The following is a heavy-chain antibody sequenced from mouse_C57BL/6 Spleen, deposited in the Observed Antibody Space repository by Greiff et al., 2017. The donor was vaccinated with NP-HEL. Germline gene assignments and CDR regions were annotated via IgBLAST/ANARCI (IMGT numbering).Heavy chain of an antibody. Sequence: EVKLQQSGPELVKPGASVKISCKASGYTFTDYYMNWVKQSHGKSLEWIGDINPNNGGTSYNQKFKGKATLTVDKSSSTAYMELRSLTSEDSAVYYCARSYSNFYWYFDVWGTGTTVTVSS. V-gene: IGHV1-26*01. CDR3: ARSYSNFYWYFDV. CDR1: GYTFTDYY. D-gene: IGHD2-5*01. J-gene: IGHJ1*03. CDR2: INPNNGGT.